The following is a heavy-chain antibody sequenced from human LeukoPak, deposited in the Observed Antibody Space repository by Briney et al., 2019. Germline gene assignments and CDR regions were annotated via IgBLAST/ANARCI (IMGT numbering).Heavy chain of an antibody. V-gene: IGHV4-38-2*02. J-gene: IGHJ5*02. CDR1: GYSISSGYY. D-gene: IGHD1-1*01. CDR3: ARHLARGYRWFDP. Sequence: SETLSLTCTVSGYSISSGYYWSWIRQPPGKGLEWIGEINHSGSTNYNPSLKSRVTISVDTSKNQFSLKLSSVTAADTAVYYCARHLARGYRWFDPWGQGTLVTVSS. CDR2: INHSGST.